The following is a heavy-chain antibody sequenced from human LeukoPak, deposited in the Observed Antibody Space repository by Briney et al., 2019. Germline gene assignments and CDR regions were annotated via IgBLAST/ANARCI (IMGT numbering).Heavy chain of an antibody. D-gene: IGHD6-6*01. J-gene: IGHJ4*02. V-gene: IGHV3-21*01. CDR1: GFTFSSYS. CDR2: ISSSRSYI. Sequence: TGGSLRLSXAASGFTFSSYSMNWVSQAPGKGLEWVSSISSSRSYIYYADSVKGRFTIPRDNAKNSLYLQMNSLRAEDTAVYYCATGYRKIAARREFDYWGQGTLVTVSS. CDR3: ATGYRKIAARREFDY.